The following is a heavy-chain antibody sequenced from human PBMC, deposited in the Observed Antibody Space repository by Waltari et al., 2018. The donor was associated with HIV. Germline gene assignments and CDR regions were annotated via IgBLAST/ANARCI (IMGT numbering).Heavy chain of an antibody. Sequence: QVQLQESGPGLVKPSQTLSLTCTVSGGSISSGSYYWSWIRQPAGKGLEWIGRIYTSGSTNYNPSLKSRVTISVDTSKNQFSLKLSSVTAADTAVYYCARDWPYHSNYYYGMDVWGQGTTVTVSS. CDR1: GGSISSGSYY. J-gene: IGHJ6*02. V-gene: IGHV4-61*02. CDR2: IYTSGST. D-gene: IGHD4-4*01. CDR3: ARDWPYHSNYYYGMDV.